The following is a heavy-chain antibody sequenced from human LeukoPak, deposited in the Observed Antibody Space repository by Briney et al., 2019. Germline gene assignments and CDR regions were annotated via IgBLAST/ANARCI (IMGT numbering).Heavy chain of an antibody. J-gene: IGHJ5*02. CDR3: AKDRADNGDRLRFDP. CDR2: ISGAGGRT. V-gene: IGHV3-23*01. Sequence: GGSLRLSCAASGFSLSTYAMSWVRQAPGKGPEWVSAISGAGGRTYYADSVKGRFTISRDNSKNTLYLQMDSLRAEDTAVYYCAKDRADNGDRLRFDPWGQGTLVAVSS. D-gene: IGHD4-17*01. CDR1: GFSLSTYA.